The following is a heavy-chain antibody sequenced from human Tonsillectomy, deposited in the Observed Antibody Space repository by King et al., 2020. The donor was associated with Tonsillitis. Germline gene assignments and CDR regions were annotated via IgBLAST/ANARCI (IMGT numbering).Heavy chain of an antibody. CDR3: ARIHSSGSTNFDD. D-gene: IGHD6-19*01. V-gene: IGHV1-69*01. CDR2: VIPIFGTA. CDR1: GDTFNSYP. J-gene: IGHJ4*02. Sequence: QLVQSGAEVKKPGSSVKVSCKASGDTFNSYPISWVRQAPGQGLEWMGGVIPIFGTANYAKKFQGRVTITADESTSTAYMELSSLRSDDTAVYYCARIHSSGSTNFDDWGQGTLVTVSS.